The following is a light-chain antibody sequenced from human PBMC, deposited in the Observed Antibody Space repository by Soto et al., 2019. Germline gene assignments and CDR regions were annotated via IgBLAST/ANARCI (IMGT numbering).Light chain of an antibody. CDR2: GTS. CDR1: QSVGNY. CDR3: QQSTRWPLT. V-gene: IGKV3D-15*03. Sequence: EIVMTQSPATLSVSPGERATLSCRASQSVGNYLAWYQQKPGQAPRLLMYGTSIKATGIPARFSGSGSGTEFTLTISILQSEDFAVYYCQQSTRWPLTFGQGTRLEIK. J-gene: IGKJ2*01.